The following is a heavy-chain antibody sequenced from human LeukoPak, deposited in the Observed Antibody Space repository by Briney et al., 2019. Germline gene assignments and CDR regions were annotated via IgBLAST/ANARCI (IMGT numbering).Heavy chain of an antibody. CDR1: GGSISSGGYY. J-gene: IGHJ4*02. CDR3: ASGDGYSYGF. CDR2: IYYSGTT. V-gene: IGHV4-31*03. D-gene: IGHD5-18*01. Sequence: SETLSLTCTVSGGSISSGGYYWSWIRQHLGKGLEWIGYIYYSGTTYYNPSLKSRVTISVDTSKNQFSLNLSSVTAADTAVYYCASGDGYSYGFWGQGTLVTVSS.